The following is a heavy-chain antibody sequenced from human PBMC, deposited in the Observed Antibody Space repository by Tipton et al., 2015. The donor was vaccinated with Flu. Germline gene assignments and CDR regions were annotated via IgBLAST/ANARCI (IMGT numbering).Heavy chain of an antibody. CDR2: IYYSGST. Sequence: LRLSCTVSGGSISSGGYYWSWIRQHPGKGLEWIGNIYYSGSTYYNPSLKSRVTISVDTSKNQLSLKLSSMTAADTAVYYCALGRPAPPYYCGLVTLVSVSS. CDR1: GGSISSGGYY. V-gene: IGHV4-31*02. D-gene: IGHD1-26*01. CDR3: ALGRPAPPYY. J-gene: IGHJ4*02.